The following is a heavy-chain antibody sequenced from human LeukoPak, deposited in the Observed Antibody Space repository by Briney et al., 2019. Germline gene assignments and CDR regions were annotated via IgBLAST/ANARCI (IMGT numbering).Heavy chain of an antibody. J-gene: IGHJ4*02. CDR2: ISAYNGNT. D-gene: IGHD3-3*01. CDR3: VRELYDLWSGYCTGMAGY. CDR1: GYTFTSYG. Sequence: ASVKVSCKASGYTFTSYGISWVRQAPGQGLEWMGWISAYNGNTNYAQKLQGRVTMTTDTSTSTAYMELRSLRSDDTAAYYCVRELYDLWSGYCTGMAGYWGQGTLVTVSS. V-gene: IGHV1-18*01.